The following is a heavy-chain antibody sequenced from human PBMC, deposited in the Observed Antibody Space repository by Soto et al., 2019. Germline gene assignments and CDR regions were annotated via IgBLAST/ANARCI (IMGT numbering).Heavy chain of an antibody. CDR2: IIPIFDTA. CDR3: TRHDCTSSSCYYYYYYGMDV. Sequence: HVQLVQAGAEVKKPGSSVKVSCKASGGTFSSYAISWVRQAPGQGLEWMGGIIPIFDTANYAQKFQVRVTITADESTRTTYMMLNRLRSEDTDVYYCTRHDCTSSSCYYYYYYGMDVRSQGTTFTVSS. J-gene: IGHJ6*02. V-gene: IGHV1-69*12. D-gene: IGHD2-15*01. CDR1: GGTFSSYA.